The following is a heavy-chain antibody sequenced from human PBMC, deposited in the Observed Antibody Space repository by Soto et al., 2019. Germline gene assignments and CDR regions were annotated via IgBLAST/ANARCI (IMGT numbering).Heavy chain of an antibody. CDR3: AKSTGGTANGMGV. CDR2: ISWNSGTI. V-gene: IGHV3-9*01. J-gene: IGHJ6*02. CDR1: GFSFDAYA. D-gene: IGHD2-8*02. Sequence: EVQVVESGGGLVQPGRALRLSCAASGFSFDAYAMQWVRHAPGKGLEWVSGISWNSGTIGSADSVKGRFTISRDKAKNSLYLQMNSLRAEDTAVYYCAKSTGGTANGMGVWGQGPTVTVSS.